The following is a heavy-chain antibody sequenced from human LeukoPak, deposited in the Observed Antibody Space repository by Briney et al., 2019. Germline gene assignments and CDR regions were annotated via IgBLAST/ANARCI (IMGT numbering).Heavy chain of an antibody. CDR2: IKQDGSEK. J-gene: IGHJ4*01. Sequence: GGSLRLSCAASGFTFSSYWMSWVRQAPGKGLDWVANIKQDGSEKYYVDSVKGRFTISGDNAKNSLYLQMNSLRAEDTAVYYCARDGTAAGLYFDLWGQGTLVTVSS. D-gene: IGHD6-13*01. V-gene: IGHV3-7*01. CDR3: ARDGTAAGLYFDL. CDR1: GFTFSSYW.